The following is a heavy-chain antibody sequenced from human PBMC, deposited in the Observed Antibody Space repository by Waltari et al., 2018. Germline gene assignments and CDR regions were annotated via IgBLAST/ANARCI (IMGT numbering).Heavy chain of an antibody. Sequence: EVQLVESGGGLVQPGGSLRLSCAASGFTFSSYWMSWVRQAPGKGLEWVANIKQDGSEKYYVDSVKGRFTISRDNAKNSLYLQMNSLRAEDTAVYYCARRVVVPAAMGYNYYYYMDVWGKGTTVTVSS. V-gene: IGHV3-7*01. CDR2: IKQDGSEK. J-gene: IGHJ6*03. CDR1: GFTFSSYW. CDR3: ARRVVVPAAMGYNYYYYMDV. D-gene: IGHD2-2*01.